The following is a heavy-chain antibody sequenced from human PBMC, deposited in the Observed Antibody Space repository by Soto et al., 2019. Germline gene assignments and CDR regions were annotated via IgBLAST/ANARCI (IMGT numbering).Heavy chain of an antibody. Sequence: ASVKVSCKASGGTFSSYAISWVRQAPGQGLEWMGGIIPIFGTANYAQKFQGRVTITADESTSTVYMELSSLRSEDTAVYYCARAGITIFGVVTHYYYGMDVWGQGTTVTVSS. V-gene: IGHV1-69*13. CDR3: ARAGITIFGVVTHYYYGMDV. CDR1: GGTFSSYA. D-gene: IGHD3-3*01. J-gene: IGHJ6*02. CDR2: IIPIFGTA.